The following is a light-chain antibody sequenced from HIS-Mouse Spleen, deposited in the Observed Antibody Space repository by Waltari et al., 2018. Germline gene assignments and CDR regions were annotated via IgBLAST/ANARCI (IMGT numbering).Light chain of an antibody. CDR3: SSYTSSSTYV. CDR2: DVS. CDR1: SSDVGGYNY. V-gene: IGLV2-14*03. Sequence: QSALTQPASVSGSPGQSTTIPCTGTSSDVGGYNYVSWYQQHPRKAPKFMSYDVSHRPAGISHRFSASKSRSAASLTITGLQAEYDADYSCSSYTSSSTYVFGTGTKVTVL. J-gene: IGLJ1*01.